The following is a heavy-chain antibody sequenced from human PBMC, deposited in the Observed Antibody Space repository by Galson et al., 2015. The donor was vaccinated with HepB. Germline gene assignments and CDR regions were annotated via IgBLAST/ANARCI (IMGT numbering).Heavy chain of an antibody. V-gene: IGHV6-1*01. CDR2: TYYRSKWYK. Sequence: CAISGDIVSSHSAACNCFRQSPPRGLEWLGRTYYRSKWYKDYSVYVKSRITINPDTSKNQFYLQLNSVTPEGTAVYYCARDFCSSSSWGWFDTWGQGTMVTVSS. J-gene: IGHJ5*02. CDR1: GDIVSSHSAA. CDR3: ARDFCSSSSWGWFDT. D-gene: IGHD6-6*01.